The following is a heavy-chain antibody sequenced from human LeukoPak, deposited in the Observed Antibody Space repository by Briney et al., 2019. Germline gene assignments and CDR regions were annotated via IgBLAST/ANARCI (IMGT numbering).Heavy chain of an antibody. CDR2: MNPNSGNT. Sequence: GASVKVSCKASGYTFTSYDINWVRQATGQGLEWMGWMNPNSGNTGYAQKFQGRVTMTRNTSISTAYMELGSLRSEDTAVYYCARGRYYYDSSGYFGFDYWGQGTLVTVSS. CDR1: GYTFTSYD. CDR3: ARGRYYYDSSGYFGFDY. J-gene: IGHJ4*02. V-gene: IGHV1-8*01. D-gene: IGHD3-22*01.